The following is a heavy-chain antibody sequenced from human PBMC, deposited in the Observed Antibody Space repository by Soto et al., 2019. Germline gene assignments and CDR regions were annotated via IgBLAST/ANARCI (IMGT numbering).Heavy chain of an antibody. CDR3: ARPLEQHQLGFGMDV. J-gene: IGHJ6*01. V-gene: IGHV3-33*01. D-gene: IGHD6-13*01. CDR1: GFTFSSYG. CDR2: IWYDGSKI. Sequence: GGSLRLSCAASGFTFSSYGMHWVRQAPGKGLEWVAVIWYDGSKIYYADSVKGRFTISRDNSKSTLYLQMNSLRAEDTAVYYCARPLEQHQLGFGMDVWGQGSPVTVSS.